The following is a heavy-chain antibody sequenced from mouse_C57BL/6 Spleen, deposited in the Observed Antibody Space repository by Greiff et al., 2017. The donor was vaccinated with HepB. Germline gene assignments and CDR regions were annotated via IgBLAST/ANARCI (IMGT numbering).Heavy chain of an antibody. CDR2: IDPSDSET. Sequence: QVQLQQPGAELVRPGSSVKLSCKASGYTFTSYWMHWVKQRPIQGLEWIGNIDPSDSETHYNQKFKDKATLTVDKSSSTAYMQLSSLTSEDSAVYYCARWGTTVVATRAMDYWGQGTSVTVSS. CDR3: ARWGTTVVATRAMDY. CDR1: GYTFTSYW. V-gene: IGHV1-52*01. D-gene: IGHD1-1*01. J-gene: IGHJ4*01.